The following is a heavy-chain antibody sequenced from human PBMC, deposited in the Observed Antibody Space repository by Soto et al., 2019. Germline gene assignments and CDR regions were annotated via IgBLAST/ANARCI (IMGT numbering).Heavy chain of an antibody. CDR2: ISGSGDST. J-gene: IGHJ4*02. CDR1: GFTFSSYA. D-gene: IGHD2-15*01. CDR3: AKDPPRGYCSGGTCYPDY. Sequence: PGGSLRLSCAASGFTFSSYAMSWVRQAPGKGLEWVSAISGSGDSTYYADSVKGRFTISRDNSKNTLYLQMNSLRAEDTAVYYCAKDPPRGYCSGGTCYPDYWGQGTLVTVSS. V-gene: IGHV3-23*01.